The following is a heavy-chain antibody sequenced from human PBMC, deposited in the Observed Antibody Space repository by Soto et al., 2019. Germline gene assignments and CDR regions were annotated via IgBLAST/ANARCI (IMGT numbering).Heavy chain of an antibody. CDR1: GGFSSGNY. D-gene: IGHD3-10*01. J-gene: IGHJ6*03. Sequence: SEALSLTSTGYGGFSSGNYQSGCRHPPGRGLEWIGEINHSGSTNYNPSLKSRVTISVDTSKNQFSLKLSSVTAADTAVYYCAREGYYYGSGSYGASRYYYYMDVWGKG. CDR2: INHSGST. CDR3: AREGYYYGSGSYGASRYYYYMDV. V-gene: IGHV4-34*01.